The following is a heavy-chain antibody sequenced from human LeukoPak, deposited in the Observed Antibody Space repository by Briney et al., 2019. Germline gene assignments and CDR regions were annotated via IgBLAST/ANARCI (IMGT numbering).Heavy chain of an antibody. V-gene: IGHV1-18*01. Sequence: ASVKVSCKASGYTFTSYGISWVRQVPGQGLEWMGWISAYNGNTNYAQKLQGRVTITADESTSTAYMELSSLRSEDTAVYYCAREALYCSSTSCYYYYGMDVWGQGTTVTVSS. CDR2: ISAYNGNT. D-gene: IGHD2-2*01. J-gene: IGHJ6*02. CDR3: AREALYCSSTSCYYYYGMDV. CDR1: GYTFTSYG.